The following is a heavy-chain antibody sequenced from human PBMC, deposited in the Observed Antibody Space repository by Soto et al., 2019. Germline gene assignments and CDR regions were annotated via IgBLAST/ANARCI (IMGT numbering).Heavy chain of an antibody. CDR3: ARVRGSSSWYVY. V-gene: IGHV1-3*01. CDR2: INAGNGNT. D-gene: IGHD6-13*01. J-gene: IGHJ4*02. Sequence: QVQLVQSGAEVKKPGASVKVSCKASGYTFTSYAMHWVRQAPGQRLEWMGWINAGNGNTKYSQKFQGRVTITRDASASTAYMELSSLRSEDTAVYYCARVRGSSSWYVYWGQGTLVTVSS. CDR1: GYTFTSYA.